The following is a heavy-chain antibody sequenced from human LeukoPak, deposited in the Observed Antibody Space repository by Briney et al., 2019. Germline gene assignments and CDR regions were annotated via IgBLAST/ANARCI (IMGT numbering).Heavy chain of an antibody. CDR1: GYSFSSYW. Sequence: GESLKISCKASGYSFSSYWIAWVRQIPGKGLEWKGIINPADSDTRYSLSIQGQVTISADRSISTAYLQWSGLKASDTAIYYCARGEGGYNYAFWGQGTLVSVSS. D-gene: IGHD5-24*01. J-gene: IGHJ4*02. V-gene: IGHV5-51*01. CDR2: INPADSDT. CDR3: ARGEGGYNYAF.